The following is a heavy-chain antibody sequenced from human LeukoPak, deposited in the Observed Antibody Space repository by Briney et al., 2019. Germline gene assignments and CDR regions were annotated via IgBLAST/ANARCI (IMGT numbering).Heavy chain of an antibody. J-gene: IGHJ3*02. CDR2: ISYDGSNK. CDR1: GFTFSSYA. V-gene: IGHV3-30-3*01. CDR3: ARGHDYGGYRDAFDI. D-gene: IGHD4-23*01. Sequence: PGGSLRLSCAASGFTFSSYAMHWVRQAPGKGLEWVAVISYDGSNKYYADSVKGRFTISRDNSKNTLYLQMNSLRAEDTAVYYCARGHDYGGYRDAFDIWGQGTMVTVSS.